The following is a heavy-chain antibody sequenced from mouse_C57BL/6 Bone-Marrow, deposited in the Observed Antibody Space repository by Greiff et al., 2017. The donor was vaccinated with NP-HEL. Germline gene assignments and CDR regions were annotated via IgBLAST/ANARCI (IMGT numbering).Heavy chain of an antibody. V-gene: IGHV2-2*01. D-gene: IGHD1-1*01. CDR2: IWSGGST. CDR3: ARGGFITTESRGGFDY. J-gene: IGHJ2*01. Sequence: QVQLQQSGPGLVQPSQSLSITCTVSGFSLTSYGVHWVRQSPGKGLEWLGVIWSGGSTDYNAAFISRLSISKDNSKSQVFFKMNSLQADDTAIYYCARGGFITTESRGGFDYWGQGTTLTVSS. CDR1: GFSLTSYG.